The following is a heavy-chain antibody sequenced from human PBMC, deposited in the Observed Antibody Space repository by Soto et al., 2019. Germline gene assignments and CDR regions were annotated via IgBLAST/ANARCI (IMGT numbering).Heavy chain of an antibody. CDR2: ISGSGGST. J-gene: IGHJ3*02. V-gene: IGHV3-23*01. CDR3: ANEPHYDVWSGYYGPWAFDI. Sequence: EVELFESGGGLVQPGGSLRLSCADSGFTFSSYAMSWVRQAPGKGLEWVSAISGSGGSTYYADSVNCRFTISRDNSKNTLYLQINSLRAEDTAVYYCANEPHYDVWSGYYGPWAFDIWGQGTMVTVSS. D-gene: IGHD3-3*01. CDR1: GFTFSSYA.